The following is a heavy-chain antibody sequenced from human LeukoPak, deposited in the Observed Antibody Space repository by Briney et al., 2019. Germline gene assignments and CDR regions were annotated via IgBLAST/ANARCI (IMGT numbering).Heavy chain of an antibody. CDR2: IKSKTDGGTT. D-gene: IGHD1-26*01. Sequence: SGGSLRLSCAASGFTFSNAWMSWVRQAPGQGLVWVGHIKSKTDGGTTDYAAPVKGRFTISRDDSKNTLYLQMNSLKTGDTAVYYCTTEGGYSGSYDAFDIWGQGTMVTVSS. V-gene: IGHV3-15*01. CDR3: TTEGGYSGSYDAFDI. CDR1: GFTFSNAW. J-gene: IGHJ3*02.